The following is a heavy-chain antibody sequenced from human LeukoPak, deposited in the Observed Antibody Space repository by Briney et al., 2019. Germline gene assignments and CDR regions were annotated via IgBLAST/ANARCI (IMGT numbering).Heavy chain of an antibody. D-gene: IGHD3-10*01. CDR2: ISSSGSTI. Sequence: PGGSLRLSCAASGFTFSDYYMSWIRRAPGKGLEWVSYISSSGSTIYYADSVKGRFTISRDNAKNSLYLQMNSLRAEDTAVYYCASPYAYGSGSYQIIPRYYGMDVWGQGTTVTVSS. CDR3: ASPYAYGSGSYQIIPRYYGMDV. J-gene: IGHJ6*02. CDR1: GFTFSDYY. V-gene: IGHV3-11*01.